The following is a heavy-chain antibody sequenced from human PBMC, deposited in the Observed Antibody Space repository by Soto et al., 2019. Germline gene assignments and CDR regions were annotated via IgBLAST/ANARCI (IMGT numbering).Heavy chain of an antibody. J-gene: IGHJ4*02. CDR3: ARRITIFGVVTMPPYYFDY. CDR2: IYYSGST. CDR1: GGSISSSSYC. D-gene: IGHD3-3*01. V-gene: IGHV4-39*01. Sequence: SETLSLTCTVSGGSISSSSYCWGWIREPPGKGLEWIGSIYYSGSTYYNPSLKSRVTISVDTSKNQFSLKLSSVTAADTAVYYCARRITIFGVVTMPPYYFDYWGQGTQVTVSS.